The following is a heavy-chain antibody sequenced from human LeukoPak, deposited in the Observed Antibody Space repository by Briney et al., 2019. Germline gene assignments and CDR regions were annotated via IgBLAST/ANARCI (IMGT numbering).Heavy chain of an antibody. V-gene: IGHV3-30*18. Sequence: GGSLRLSCAASGFTFSSYGMHWVRQAPGKGLEWVAVISYDGSNKYYADSVKGRFTISRDNSKNTLYLQMNSLRAEDTAVYYCAKKSGTVAGGIDYWGQGTLVTVSS. CDR1: GFTFSSYG. J-gene: IGHJ4*02. D-gene: IGHD6-19*01. CDR3: AKKSGTVAGGIDY. CDR2: ISYDGSNK.